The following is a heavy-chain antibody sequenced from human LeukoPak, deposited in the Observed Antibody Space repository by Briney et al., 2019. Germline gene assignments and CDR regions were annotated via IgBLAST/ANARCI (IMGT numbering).Heavy chain of an antibody. CDR3: ARGGAARLHFQN. V-gene: IGHV4-4*02. D-gene: IGHD6-6*01. CDR1: GGSISSSNW. CDR2: IYHSGST. J-gene: IGHJ1*01. Sequence: ASGTLSLTCAVSGGSISSSNWWSWVRQPPGKGLEWIGEIYHSGSTNYNPSLKSRVTISVDTSKNQFSLNLNSVTAADTAVYYCARGGAARLHFQNWGQGTLVTVSS.